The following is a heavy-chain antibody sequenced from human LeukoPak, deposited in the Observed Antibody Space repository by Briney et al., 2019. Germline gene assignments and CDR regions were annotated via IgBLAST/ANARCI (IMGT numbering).Heavy chain of an antibody. CDR3: ARGTTNGFSY. Sequence: ASVTVSYKSSGYTFIIYFMHWVRQAPGQGLEWMGIINPSGGSTTYAQKFQGRVTMTRDTSTSTVYMELSSLRSEDTAVYYCARGTTNGFSYWGQGTLVTVSS. CDR1: GYTFIIYF. V-gene: IGHV1-46*01. D-gene: IGHD1-7*01. J-gene: IGHJ4*02. CDR2: INPSGGST.